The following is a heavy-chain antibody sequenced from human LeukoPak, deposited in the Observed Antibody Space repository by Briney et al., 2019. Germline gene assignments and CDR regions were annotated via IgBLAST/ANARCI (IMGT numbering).Heavy chain of an antibody. Sequence: GGSLRLSCAASGFTFSSYGMHWVRQAPGKGLEWVAFIRYDGSNKYYADSVKGRFTISRDNSKNTLYLQMNSLRAEDTAVYYCASKIAAAGTGRFAFDIWGQGTMVTVSS. CDR3: ASKIAAAGTGRFAFDI. CDR1: GFTFSSYG. J-gene: IGHJ3*02. CDR2: IRYDGSNK. V-gene: IGHV3-30*02. D-gene: IGHD6-13*01.